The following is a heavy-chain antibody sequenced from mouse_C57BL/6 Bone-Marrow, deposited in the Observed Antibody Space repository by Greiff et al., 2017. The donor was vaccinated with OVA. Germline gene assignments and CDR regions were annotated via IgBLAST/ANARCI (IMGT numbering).Heavy chain of an antibody. J-gene: IGHJ2*01. CDR2: IHPGSGST. CDR3: ARRMGY. CDR1: GYTFPSYW. D-gene: IGHD2-3*01. Sequence: VQLQQPGAELVKPGASVQMSCKASGYTFPSYWITWVKQRPGHGLEWIGDIHPGSGSTNYNEKFKSKATLTVDTSSSTAYMQLSSLTSEDSAVYYCARRMGYWGQGTTLTVSS. V-gene: IGHV1-55*01.